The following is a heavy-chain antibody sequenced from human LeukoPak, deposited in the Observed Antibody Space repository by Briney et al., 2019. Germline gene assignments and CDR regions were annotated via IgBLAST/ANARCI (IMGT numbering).Heavy chain of an antibody. V-gene: IGHV3-15*01. CDR3: ATDYYYDSPGLFDY. CDR2: IKSKRDGGTT. D-gene: IGHD3-22*01. J-gene: IGHJ4*02. CDR1: GFTFSNGW. Sequence: PGGSLRLSCVVSGFTFSNGWMSWVRQTPGKGLKWVGRIKSKRDGGTTDYAAPVKGRFTISRDDSKSTLYLQMNSLRTEDTAVYYCATDYYYDSPGLFDYWGQGSLVTVSS.